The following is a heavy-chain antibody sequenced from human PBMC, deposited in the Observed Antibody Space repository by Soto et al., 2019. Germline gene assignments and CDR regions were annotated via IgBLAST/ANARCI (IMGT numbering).Heavy chain of an antibody. J-gene: IGHJ3*02. CDR3: ASDRSVPGEVFEI. Sequence: QVQLQESGPGLVKPSQTLSLTCTVSGGSISSGGYYWSWIRQHPGKGLEWIGYIYHSGSTYYNPSLKSRVIISVDTSKNQFSLKLSSVTAADTDVYYCASDRSVPGEVFEIWGQGTMVTVSS. D-gene: IGHD1-1*01. CDR2: IYHSGST. CDR1: GGSISSGGYY. V-gene: IGHV4-31*03.